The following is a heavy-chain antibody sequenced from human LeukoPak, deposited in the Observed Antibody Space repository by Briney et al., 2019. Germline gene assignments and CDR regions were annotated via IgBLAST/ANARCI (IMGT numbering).Heavy chain of an antibody. J-gene: IGHJ6*02. CDR3: VNSSPTVTLHSYYGMDV. V-gene: IGHV3-64D*09. CDR2: ISSNGGST. Sequence: PGGSLRLSCSASGFTFSSYAMHWVRQAPGKGLEYVSAISSNGGSTFYADSVKGRFTISRDNSKNTLYLQMSSLRAEDTAVYYCVNSSPTVTLHSYYGMDVWGQGTTVTVSS. D-gene: IGHD4-17*01. CDR1: GFTFSSYA.